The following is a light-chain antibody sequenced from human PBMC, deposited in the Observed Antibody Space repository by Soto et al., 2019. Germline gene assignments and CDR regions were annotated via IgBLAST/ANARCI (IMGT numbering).Light chain of an antibody. Sequence: EIVLTQSPGTLSLSPGERATLSCRASQSITNNYLAWYQQKPGRAHRLLIYGASSRATGIPDRFSGSGSGTDFTLTISSLEAEDFALYFCQQYHIWPSWTFGQGTKV. V-gene: IGKV3-20*01. CDR2: GAS. J-gene: IGKJ1*01. CDR3: QQYHIWPSWT. CDR1: QSITNNY.